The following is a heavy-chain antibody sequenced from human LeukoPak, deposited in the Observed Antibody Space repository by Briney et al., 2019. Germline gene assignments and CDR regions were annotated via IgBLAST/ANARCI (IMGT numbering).Heavy chain of an antibody. CDR1: GFTFSSFW. J-gene: IGHJ4*02. D-gene: IGHD3-10*01. Sequence: PGGSLRLPCAASGFTFSSFWMTWVRQAPGKGLEWVANINQDGSEKPYVDSVKGRFTISRDNADNSLYLQMNSLRVEDTAVYYCARGYYGSGTYYRSFFDYWGQGTLVTVSS. V-gene: IGHV3-7*01. CDR3: ARGYYGSGTYYRSFFDY. CDR2: INQDGSEK.